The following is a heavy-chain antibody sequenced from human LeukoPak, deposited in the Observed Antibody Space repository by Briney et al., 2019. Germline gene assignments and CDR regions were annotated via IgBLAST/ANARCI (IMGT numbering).Heavy chain of an antibody. D-gene: IGHD6-13*01. Sequence: SVKVSCKVSGGTLSNYAISWVRQAPGQGLEWMGRIIPILGIANYAQKFQGRVTITADKSTSTAYMELSSLRSEDTAVYYCARDTKLEQQLVLFYWGQGTLVTVSS. CDR3: ARDTKLEQQLVLFY. V-gene: IGHV1-69*04. CDR1: GGTLSNYA. J-gene: IGHJ4*02. CDR2: IIPILGIA.